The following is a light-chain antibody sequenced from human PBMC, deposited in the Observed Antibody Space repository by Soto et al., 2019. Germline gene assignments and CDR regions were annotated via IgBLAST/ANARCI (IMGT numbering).Light chain of an antibody. J-gene: IGKJ1*01. Sequence: EIVLTQSPGTLSLSPGERATLSCRASQSVSSSYLAWYQQKPGQAPRLLIYGASSRATGIPDRFSGSGSGTDFTLTISRLEPEDFAVYYCQQYGPWTFGQGTKVEIK. CDR3: QQYGPWT. V-gene: IGKV3-20*01. CDR2: GAS. CDR1: QSVSSSY.